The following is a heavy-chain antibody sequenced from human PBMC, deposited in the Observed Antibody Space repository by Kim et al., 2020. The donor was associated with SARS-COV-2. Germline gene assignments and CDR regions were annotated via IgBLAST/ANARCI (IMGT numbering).Heavy chain of an antibody. V-gene: IGHV4-39*01. CDR3: ARHFSSSWYGMYFDY. D-gene: IGHD6-13*01. J-gene: IGHJ4*02. Sequence: PSLRGRVTISVDTSKTQFSLKLTSVTAADTAVYYCARHFSSSWYGMYFDYWGQGTLVTVSS.